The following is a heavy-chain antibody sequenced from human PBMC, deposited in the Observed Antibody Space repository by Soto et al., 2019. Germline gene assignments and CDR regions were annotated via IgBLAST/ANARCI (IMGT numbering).Heavy chain of an antibody. CDR3: ARAGSSNHNYYYYMDV. CDR2: IKSKTDGGTT. CDR1: GFTFSNAW. D-gene: IGHD6-13*01. J-gene: IGHJ6*03. Sequence: GGSLRLSCAASGFTFSNAWMSWVRQAPGKGLEWVGRIKSKTDGGTTDYAAPVKGRFTISRDDSKNTLYLQMNSLKTEDTAVYYCARAGSSNHNYYYYMDVWGKGTTVTVSS. V-gene: IGHV3-15*01.